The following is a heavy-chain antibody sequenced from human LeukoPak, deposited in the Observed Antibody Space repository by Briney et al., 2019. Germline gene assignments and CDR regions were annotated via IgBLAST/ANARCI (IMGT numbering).Heavy chain of an antibody. J-gene: IGHJ3*02. CDR2: IYTSGST. Sequence: SETLSLTCAVSGYSISSGYYWSWIRQPAGKGLEWIGRIYTSGSTYYNPSLKSRVTMSVDTSKNQFSLKLSSVTAADTAVYYCARDPTRHSSGWYAGGYAFDIWGQGTMVTVSS. D-gene: IGHD6-19*01. CDR3: ARDPTRHSSGWYAGGYAFDI. CDR1: GYSISSGYY. V-gene: IGHV4-4*07.